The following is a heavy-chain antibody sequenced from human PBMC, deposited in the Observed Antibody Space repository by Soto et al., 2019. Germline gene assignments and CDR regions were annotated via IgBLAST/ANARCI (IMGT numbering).Heavy chain of an antibody. J-gene: IGHJ6*02. CDR2: IIPIFGTA. CDR3: ARRRSCGSCYYCGMDV. V-gene: IGHV1-69*06. D-gene: IGHD2-15*01. Sequence: QVQLVQSGAEVKKPGSSVKVSCKASGGTFSSYAISWVRQAPGQGLEWMGGIIPIFGTANYAQQFQGRVTITADKSTSTAYMELSSLRSEDTAVYYCARRRSCGSCYYCGMDVWGQGTTVTVSS. CDR1: GGTFSSYA.